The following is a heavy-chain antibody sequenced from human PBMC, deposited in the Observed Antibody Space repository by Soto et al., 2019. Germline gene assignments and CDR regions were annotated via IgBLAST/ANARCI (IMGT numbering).Heavy chain of an antibody. J-gene: IGHJ4*02. CDR3: ARDKAGDFDY. V-gene: IGHV4-59*01. Sequence: SETLSLTCTVSGGSISSYYWSWIRQPPGKGLEWIGYIYYSGSTNYNPSLKSRVTISVDTSKNQFSLKLSSVTAADTAVYYCARDKAGDFDYWGQGTLVTVSS. D-gene: IGHD6-19*01. CDR1: GGSISSYY. CDR2: IYYSGST.